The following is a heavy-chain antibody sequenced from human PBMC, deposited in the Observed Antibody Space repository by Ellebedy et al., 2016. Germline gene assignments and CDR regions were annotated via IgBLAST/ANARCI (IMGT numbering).Heavy chain of an antibody. D-gene: IGHD6-13*01. J-gene: IGHJ2*01. V-gene: IGHV3-11*05. CDR3: ARERGLEVVSSSWPGWYFDL. CDR1: GFTVSSNY. CDR2: ISSSSSYT. Sequence: GGSLRLSXAASGFTVSSNYMSWIRQAPGKGLEWVSYISSSSSYTNYADSVKGRFTISRDNAKNSLYLQMNSLRAEDTALYYCARERGLEVVSSSWPGWYFDLWGRGTLVTVSS.